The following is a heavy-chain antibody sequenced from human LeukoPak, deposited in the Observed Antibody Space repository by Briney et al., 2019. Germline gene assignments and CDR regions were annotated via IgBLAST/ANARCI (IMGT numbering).Heavy chain of an antibody. J-gene: IGHJ4*02. D-gene: IGHD6-13*01. CDR3: ARGTVKAAAGTGYYFDS. Sequence: PSETLSLTCAVYGGSFSGHFWSWIRQPPGKGLEWIGKIDHSGSTNYNPSLKSRVTISVDTSKNQVSLKLNSVTAADTAVYHCARGTVKAAAGTGYYFDSWGQATLVTVSS. CDR1: GGSFSGHF. V-gene: IGHV4-34*01. CDR2: IDHSGST.